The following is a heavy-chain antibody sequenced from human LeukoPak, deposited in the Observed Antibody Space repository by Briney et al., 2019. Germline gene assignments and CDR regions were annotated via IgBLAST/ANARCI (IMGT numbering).Heavy chain of an antibody. Sequence: ASVKVSCKASGGTFSSYAISWVRQAPGQGLEWMGRIIPIFGTANYAQKFQGRVTITTDESTSTAYMELSSLRSEDTAVYYCASLEDPPRTLRRDYCYYYMDVWGKGTTVTVSS. CDR3: ASLEDPPRTLRRDYCYYYMDV. J-gene: IGHJ6*03. D-gene: IGHD1-1*01. CDR1: GGTFSSYA. V-gene: IGHV1-69*05. CDR2: IIPIFGTA.